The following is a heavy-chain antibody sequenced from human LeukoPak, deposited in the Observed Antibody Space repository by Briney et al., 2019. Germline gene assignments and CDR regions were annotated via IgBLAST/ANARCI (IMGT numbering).Heavy chain of an antibody. CDR2: ISYDGSNK. Sequence: GGSLRLSCAASGFTFSSYAMSWVRQAPGKGLEWVAVISYDGSNKYYADSVKGRFTISRDNSKNTLYLQMNSLRAEDTAVYYCAREWELVAFDIWGQGTMVTVTS. D-gene: IGHD1-26*01. V-gene: IGHV3-30-3*01. CDR3: AREWELVAFDI. J-gene: IGHJ3*02. CDR1: GFTFSSYA.